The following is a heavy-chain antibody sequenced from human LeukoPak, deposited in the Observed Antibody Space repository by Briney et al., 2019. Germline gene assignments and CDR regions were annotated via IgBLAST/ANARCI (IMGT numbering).Heavy chain of an antibody. D-gene: IGHD6-6*01. CDR1: GFTFSSYG. V-gene: IGHV3-30*03. Sequence: GGSLRLSCAASGFTFSSYGMHWVRQAPGKGLEWVAVISYDGSNKYYADSVKGRFTISRDNSKNTLYLQMNSLRAEDTAVYYCATSYSSSSFDYWGQGTLVTVSS. CDR2: ISYDGSNK. J-gene: IGHJ4*02. CDR3: ATSYSSSSFDY.